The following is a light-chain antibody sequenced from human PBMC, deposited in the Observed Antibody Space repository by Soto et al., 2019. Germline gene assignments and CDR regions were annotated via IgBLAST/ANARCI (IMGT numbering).Light chain of an antibody. V-gene: IGKV1-6*01. CDR3: LQDYSYPRT. J-gene: IGKJ1*01. Sequence: AIQMTQSPSSLSASVGDRVIITCRASQAIRTELGWYQQRPGTAPKLLIYGTSNLQSGVPSRFSGSGSGTDFTLTINGLQPEDFATYYGLQDYSYPRTFGQGTKVDVK. CDR1: QAIRTE. CDR2: GTS.